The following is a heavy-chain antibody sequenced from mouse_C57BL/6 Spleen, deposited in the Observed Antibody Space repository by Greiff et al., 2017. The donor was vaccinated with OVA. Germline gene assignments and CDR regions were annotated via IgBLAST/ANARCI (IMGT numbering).Heavy chain of an antibody. J-gene: IGHJ4*01. D-gene: IGHD1-1*01. V-gene: IGHV5-17*01. Sequence: EVKLMESGGGLVKPGGSLKLSCAASGFTFSDYGMHWVRQAPEKGLEWVAYISSGSSTISYADTVKGRFTISRDNAKNTLFLQMTSLRSEDTAMYYCARRELRGAMDYWGQGTSVTVSS. CDR2: ISSGSSTI. CDR3: ARRELRGAMDY. CDR1: GFTFSDYG.